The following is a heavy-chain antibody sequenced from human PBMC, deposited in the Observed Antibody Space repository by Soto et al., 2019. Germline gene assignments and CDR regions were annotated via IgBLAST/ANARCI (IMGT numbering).Heavy chain of an antibody. D-gene: IGHD6-13*01. CDR3: ARSLPFPAIAEAGY. CDR2: INHSGST. J-gene: IGHJ4*02. Sequence: QVQLQQWGAGLLKPSETLSLTCAVYGGSVSGYYWSWIRQPPGKGLEWIGEINHSGSTNYNPSITSRVTISVDTSQSQVRLKLSYVTAADTRVYSCARSLPFPAIAEAGYWGQGTLVTVSS. CDR1: GGSVSGYY. V-gene: IGHV4-34*01.